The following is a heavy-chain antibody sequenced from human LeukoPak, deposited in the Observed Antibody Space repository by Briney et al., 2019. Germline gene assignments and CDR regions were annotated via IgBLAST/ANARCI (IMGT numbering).Heavy chain of an antibody. Sequence: GGSLRLSCAASGFTFSSYAMSWDRQAPGKGLEWVSAISGSGGSTYYADSVEGRFTISRDNSKNTLYLQMNSLRAEDTAVYYCANAGVYYDSSGYYFWGQGTLVTVSS. CDR2: ISGSGGST. V-gene: IGHV3-23*01. CDR3: ANAGVYYDSSGYYF. CDR1: GFTFSSYA. J-gene: IGHJ4*02. D-gene: IGHD3-22*01.